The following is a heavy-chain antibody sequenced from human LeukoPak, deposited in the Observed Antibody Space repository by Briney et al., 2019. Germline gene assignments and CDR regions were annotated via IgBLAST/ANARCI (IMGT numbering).Heavy chain of an antibody. CDR1: RFIFGGYA. CDR3: ATLSYDVWTGVNWFDP. D-gene: IGHD3-3*01. CDR2: IRTSGET. Sequence: PGGSLRLSCVASRFIFGGYAISWVRQAPGKGLEWVSGIRTSGETFYAEPVKGRLAISRDIPKNTVYLQMNSLRAEDSAVYYCATLSYDVWTGVNWFDPWGQGTLVTVSS. J-gene: IGHJ5*02. V-gene: IGHV3-23*01.